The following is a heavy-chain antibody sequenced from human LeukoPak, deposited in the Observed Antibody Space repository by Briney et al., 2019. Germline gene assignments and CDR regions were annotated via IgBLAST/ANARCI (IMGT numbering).Heavy chain of an antibody. CDR2: IRYDGSNK. D-gene: IGHD2-15*01. CDR1: GFTFSSYG. V-gene: IGHV3-30*02. CDR3: AKAMEYCSGGTCYSFPD. J-gene: IGHJ4*02. Sequence: GGSLRLSCAASGFTFSSYGMHWVRQAPGKGLEWVALIRYDGSNKWYADSVKGRFAISRDNSKNTLYLQMNSLKIEDTAVYYCAKAMEYCSGGTCYSFPDWGQGTLVTVSS.